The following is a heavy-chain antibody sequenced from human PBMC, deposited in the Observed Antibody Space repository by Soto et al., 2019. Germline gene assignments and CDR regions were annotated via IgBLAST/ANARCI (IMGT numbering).Heavy chain of an antibody. J-gene: IGHJ6*02. D-gene: IGHD3-3*01. CDR1: GFTFSSYW. Sequence: QPGGSLRLSCAASGFTFSSYWMSWVRQAPGKGLEWVANIKQDGSEKYYVDSVKGRFTISRDNAKNSLYLQMNSLRAEDTAVYYCARVQAYYDFWSGYRNPRGGGGMDVWGQGTTVTVSS. CDR2: IKQDGSEK. V-gene: IGHV3-7*01. CDR3: ARVQAYYDFWSGYRNPRGGGGMDV.